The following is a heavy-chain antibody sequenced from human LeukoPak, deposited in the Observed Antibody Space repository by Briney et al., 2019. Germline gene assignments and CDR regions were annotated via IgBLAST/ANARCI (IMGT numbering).Heavy chain of an antibody. CDR3: AILPSRDILTGYYYYFDY. CDR1: GGSISSGGYS. Sequence: SQTLSLTCAVSGGSISSGGYSWSWIRQPPGKGLEWIGYIYHGGSTYYNPSLKSRVTISVDRSKNQFSLKLSSVTAADTAVYYCAILPSRDILTGYYYYFDYWGQGTLVTVSS. J-gene: IGHJ4*02. CDR2: IYHGGST. D-gene: IGHD3-9*01. V-gene: IGHV4-30-2*01.